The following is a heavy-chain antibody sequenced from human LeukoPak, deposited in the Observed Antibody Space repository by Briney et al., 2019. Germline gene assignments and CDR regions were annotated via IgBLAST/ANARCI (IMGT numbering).Heavy chain of an antibody. J-gene: IGHJ4*02. Sequence: PGGSLRLSCAASGFTFRSYGMHWVRQTPGKGLEWVAVICSDGSNKYYADSVKGGFTISRDNSKNTLYLQMNSLRAEDTAVYYCARGSGSFSGGFDYWGQGTLVTVSS. CDR1: GFTFRSYG. D-gene: IGHD1-26*01. CDR2: ICSDGSNK. V-gene: IGHV3-33*01. CDR3: ARGSGSFSGGFDY.